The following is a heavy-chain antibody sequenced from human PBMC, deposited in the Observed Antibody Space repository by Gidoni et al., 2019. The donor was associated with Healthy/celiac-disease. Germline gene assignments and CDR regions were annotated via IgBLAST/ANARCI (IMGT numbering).Heavy chain of an antibody. D-gene: IGHD3-22*01. CDR3: ARYYDSSGIDY. CDR2: ISSSSSTI. V-gene: IGHV3-48*01. CDR1: GFTFSSYS. Sequence: EVQLVESGGGLVQHGGSLRLSCAASGFTFSSYSMNWVRQAPGKGLEWVSYISSSSSTIYYADSVKGRFTISRDNAKNSLYLQMNSLRAEDTAVYYCARYYDSSGIDYWGQGTLVTVSS. J-gene: IGHJ4*02.